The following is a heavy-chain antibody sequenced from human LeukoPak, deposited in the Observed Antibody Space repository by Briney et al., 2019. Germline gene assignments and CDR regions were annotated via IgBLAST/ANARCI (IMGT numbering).Heavy chain of an antibody. V-gene: IGHV3-7*01. CDR1: GFTFTSYW. Sequence: GGSLRLSCAASGFTFTSYWMSWVRQAPGKGLEWVANIKKDGSEEYYVDSVKGRFTISRDNAKNSLYLQMNRLRAEDTAVYYCARGMGSSWFGDYYDSAARWGQGTLVTVSS. CDR3: ARGMGSSWFGDYYDSAAR. CDR2: IKKDGSEE. D-gene: IGHD3-22*01. J-gene: IGHJ4*02.